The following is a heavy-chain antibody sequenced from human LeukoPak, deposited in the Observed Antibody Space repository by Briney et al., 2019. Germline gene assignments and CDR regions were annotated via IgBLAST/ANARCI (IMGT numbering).Heavy chain of an antibody. CDR3: ARDREQWLTPFDY. J-gene: IGHJ4*02. CDR1: GFTFDDSA. V-gene: IGHV3-9*01. CDR2: ISWNSGDI. Sequence: PGGSLRLSCAASGFTFDDSAMHWVRQAPGKGLEWVSGISWNSGDIVYAESVKGRFIISRDNAKNSLYLQMNSLRAEDTAVYYCARDREQWLTPFDYWGQGTLVTVSS. D-gene: IGHD6-19*01.